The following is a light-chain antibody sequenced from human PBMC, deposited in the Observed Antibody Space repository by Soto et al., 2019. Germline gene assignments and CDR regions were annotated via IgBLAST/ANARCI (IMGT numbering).Light chain of an antibody. Sequence: EIVLTQSPATLSLSPGERATLSCRASQSVSSYLAWYQQKPGQAPRLLIYDASNRATGIPARFSGSGSGTDFSLTINRLEPEDFAVYYCQQYGNSPITFGQGTRLEN. CDR3: QQYGNSPIT. J-gene: IGKJ5*01. CDR2: DAS. CDR1: QSVSSY. V-gene: IGKV3-11*01.